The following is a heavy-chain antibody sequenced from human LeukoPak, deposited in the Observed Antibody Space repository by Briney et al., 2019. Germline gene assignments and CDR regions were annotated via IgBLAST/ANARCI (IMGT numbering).Heavy chain of an antibody. CDR2: INPSGGST. D-gene: IGHD6-13*01. CDR3: ARGAAAGTFDY. V-gene: IGHV1-46*03. J-gene: IGHJ4*02. Sequence: ASAKVSCKASGYTFTSYYMHWVRQAPGQGLEWMRIINPSGGSTSYAQKFQGRVTMTRDTSTSTVYLELSSLRSEDTAVYYCARGAAAGTFDYWGQGTLVTVSS. CDR1: GYTFTSYY.